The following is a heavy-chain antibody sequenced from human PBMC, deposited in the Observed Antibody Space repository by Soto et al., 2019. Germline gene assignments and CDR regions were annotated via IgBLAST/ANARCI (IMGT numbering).Heavy chain of an antibody. CDR1: GFTFSSYA. J-gene: IGHJ4*02. V-gene: IGHV3-30*18. CDR3: AQDGAPDY. D-gene: IGHD3-16*01. CDR2: ISYDGSNE. Sequence: QVQLVESGGGVVQPGRSLRLSCAASGFTFSSYAMHWVRQAPGKGLEWVAVISYDGSNEYYADSVKGRFTISRDNSKNTLYLQMNSLRAEDTAVYYCAQDGAPDYWGQGTLVTVSS.